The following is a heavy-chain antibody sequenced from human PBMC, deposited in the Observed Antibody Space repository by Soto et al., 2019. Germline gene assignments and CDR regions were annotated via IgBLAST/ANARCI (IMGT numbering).Heavy chain of an antibody. CDR2: LFYSGST. Sequence: SETLSLTCTVSGVSISGDGSYWSWIRQHPGKGLEWIGCLFYSGSTYYNPSLKSRVTISVDTSKNQFSLKLSSVTAADTAVYYCARGLAAARIFGFGPWGQGTLVTVYS. D-gene: IGHD6-13*01. CDR1: GVSISGDGSY. CDR3: ARGLAAARIFGFGP. V-gene: IGHV4-31*03. J-gene: IGHJ5*02.